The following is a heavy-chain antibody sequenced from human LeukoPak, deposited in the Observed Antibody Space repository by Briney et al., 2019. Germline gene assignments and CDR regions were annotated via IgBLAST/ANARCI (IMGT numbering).Heavy chain of an antibody. CDR2: INPSGGST. V-gene: IGHV1-46*01. CDR3: ARESSSWYGDY. Sequence: ASVTVSCKASGYTFTSYYMHWVRQAPGQGLEWMGIINPSGGSTSYAQKFQGRVTMTRDTSASTVYMGLSSLRSEDTAVYYCARESSSWYGDYWGQGTLVTVSS. CDR1: GYTFTSYY. J-gene: IGHJ4*02. D-gene: IGHD6-13*01.